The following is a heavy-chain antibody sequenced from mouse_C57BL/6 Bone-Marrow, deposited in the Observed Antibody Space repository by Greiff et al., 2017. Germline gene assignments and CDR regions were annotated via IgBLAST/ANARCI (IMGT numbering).Heavy chain of an antibody. CDR2: IDPENGDT. D-gene: IGHD1-1*01. Sequence: VQLQQSGAELVRPGASVKLSCTASGFNIKDDYMHWVKQSPEQGLEWIGWIDPENGDTEYASKFQGKATITADTSSNTAYLQLSSLTSEDTAVYYCTPSYYYGSSYGYWGQGTTLTVSS. CDR3: TPSYYYGSSYGY. CDR1: GFNIKDDY. V-gene: IGHV14-4*01. J-gene: IGHJ2*01.